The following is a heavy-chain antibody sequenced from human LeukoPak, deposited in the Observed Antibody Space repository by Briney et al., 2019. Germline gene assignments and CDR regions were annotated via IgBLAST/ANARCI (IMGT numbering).Heavy chain of an antibody. Sequence: ASVKVSCKASGYTFTSYDINWVRQATGQGLEWMGWMNPNSGNTGYAQKFQGRVTMTRNTSISTAYMELSSLRSEDTAVYYCAIRSGGSCYRPRSCYYYMDVWGKGTTVTVPS. CDR3: AIRSGGSCYRPRSCYYYMDV. CDR2: MNPNSGNT. J-gene: IGHJ6*03. D-gene: IGHD2-15*01. CDR1: GYTFTSYD. V-gene: IGHV1-8*01.